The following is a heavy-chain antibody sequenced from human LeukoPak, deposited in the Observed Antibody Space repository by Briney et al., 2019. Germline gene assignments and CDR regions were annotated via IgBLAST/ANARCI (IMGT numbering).Heavy chain of an antibody. D-gene: IGHD7-27*01. CDR1: GFTLSSYE. J-gene: IGHJ3*02. V-gene: IGHV3-23*01. CDR2: IDYSGGDT. CDR3: GKGYLGIAFDI. Sequence: GGSLRLSCTASGFTLSSYEMSWIRQAPGKGLEWVSSIDYSGGDTHYADSVKGRFTISRDNSKNSLYLQMNSLRAEDTALYYCGKGYLGIAFDIWGQGTMVTVSS.